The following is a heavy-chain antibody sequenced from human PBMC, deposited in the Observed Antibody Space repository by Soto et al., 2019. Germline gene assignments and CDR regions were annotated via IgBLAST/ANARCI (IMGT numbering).Heavy chain of an antibody. D-gene: IGHD3-10*01. CDR3: ARIIWFGESRSNDAFDI. CDR2: ISSSSSTI. V-gene: IGHV3-48*02. CDR1: GFTFSSYS. J-gene: IGHJ3*02. Sequence: PGGSLRLSCAASGFTFSSYSMNWVRQAPGKGLEWVSYISSSSSTIYYADSVKGRFTISRDNAKNSLYLQMNSLRDEDTAVYYCARIIWFGESRSNDAFDIWGQGTMVTVSS.